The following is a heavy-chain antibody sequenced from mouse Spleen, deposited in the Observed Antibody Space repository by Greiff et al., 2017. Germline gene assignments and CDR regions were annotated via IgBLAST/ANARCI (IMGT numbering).Heavy chain of an antibody. V-gene: IGHV1-80*01. D-gene: IGHD1-1*01. J-gene: IGHJ2*01. CDR1: GYAFSSYW. CDR3: ARRSYGSSGYFDY. CDR2: IYPGDGDT. Sequence: VQLQQSGAELVKPGASVKISCKASGYAFSSYWMNWVKQRPGKGLEWIGQIYPGDGDTNYNGKFKGKATLTADKSSSTAYMQLSSLTSEDSAVYFCARRSYGSSGYFDYWGQGTTLTVSS.